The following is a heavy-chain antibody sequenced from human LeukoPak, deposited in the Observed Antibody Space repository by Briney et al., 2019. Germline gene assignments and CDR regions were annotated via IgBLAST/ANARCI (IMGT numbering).Heavy chain of an antibody. D-gene: IGHD6-19*01. CDR1: GYTFTGYY. CDR2: INPNSGGT. CDR3: ARVGWTYYYYYMDV. Sequence: ASVKVSCKASGYTFTGYYMHWVRQAPGQGLEWMGWINPNSGGTNYAQKFQGRVTVTRDTSISTAYMELSRLRSDDTAVYYCARVGWTYYYYYMDVWGKGTTVTISS. J-gene: IGHJ6*03. V-gene: IGHV1-2*02.